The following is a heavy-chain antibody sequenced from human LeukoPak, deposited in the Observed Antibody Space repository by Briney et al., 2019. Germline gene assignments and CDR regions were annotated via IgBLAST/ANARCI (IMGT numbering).Heavy chain of an antibody. D-gene: IGHD6-19*01. Sequence: GGSLRLSCAASGFTFDTYSMNWVRQAPGKGLEWVSSISSSSSYIYYADSVKGRFTISRDNAKNSLYLQMNSLRAEDTAVYYCARDGAVAGTGGLDNWGQGTLVTVFS. CDR2: ISSSSSYI. J-gene: IGHJ4*02. CDR3: ARDGAVAGTGGLDN. V-gene: IGHV3-21*01. CDR1: GFTFDTYS.